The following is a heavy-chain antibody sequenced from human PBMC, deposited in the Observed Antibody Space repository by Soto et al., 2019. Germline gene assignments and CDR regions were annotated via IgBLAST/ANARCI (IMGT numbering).Heavy chain of an antibody. CDR1: GGTFSSYT. Sequence: SVKVSCKASGGTFSSYTISWVRQAPGQGLEWMGRIIPILGIANYAQKFQGRVTITADKSTSTAYMELSSLRSEDTAVYYCARSEGYCSGGSCYPEYYYYMDVWGKGTTVTVS. V-gene: IGHV1-69*02. D-gene: IGHD2-15*01. J-gene: IGHJ6*03. CDR2: IIPILGIA. CDR3: ARSEGYCSGGSCYPEYYYYMDV.